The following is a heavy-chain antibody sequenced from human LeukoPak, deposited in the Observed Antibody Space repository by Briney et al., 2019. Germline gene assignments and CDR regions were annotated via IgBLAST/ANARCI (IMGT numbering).Heavy chain of an antibody. Sequence: GGSLRLSCAASGFTFSSYGMHWVHQAPGKGLEWVAVIWYDGSNKYYADSVKGRFTISRDNSKNTLYLQMNSLRAEDTAVYYCAKDFQYSSSSADYWGQGTLVTVSS. CDR3: AKDFQYSSSSADY. CDR2: IWYDGSNK. J-gene: IGHJ4*02. V-gene: IGHV3-33*06. CDR1: GFTFSSYG. D-gene: IGHD6-6*01.